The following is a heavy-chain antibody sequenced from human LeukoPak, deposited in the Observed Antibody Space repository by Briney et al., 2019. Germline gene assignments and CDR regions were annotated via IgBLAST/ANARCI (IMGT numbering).Heavy chain of an antibody. CDR1: GYTFTSYD. CDR2: MNPNSGNT. D-gene: IGHD2-15*01. Sequence: ASVTVSCKASGYTFTSYDINWVRQATGQGLEWMGWMNPNSGNTGYAQKFQGRVTMTRNTSISTAYMELSSLRSEDTAVYYCARRGYCSGGSCSLGNYYYGMDAWGQGTTVTVSS. J-gene: IGHJ6*02. V-gene: IGHV1-8*01. CDR3: ARRGYCSGGSCSLGNYYYGMDA.